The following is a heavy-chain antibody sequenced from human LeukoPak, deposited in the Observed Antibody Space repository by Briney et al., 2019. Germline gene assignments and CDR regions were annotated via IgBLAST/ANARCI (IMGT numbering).Heavy chain of an antibody. CDR3: VRKRPYSSSWQGFDY. V-gene: IGHV4-31*03. J-gene: IGHJ4*02. D-gene: IGHD6-13*01. CDR1: GGSISSGGYY. Sequence: SETLSLTCTVSGGSISSGGYYWSWIRQHPGKGLEWIGYIYYSGSTYYNPSLKSRVTISVDTSKNQFSLKLSSVTAADTAVYYCVRKRPYSSSWQGFDYWGQGTLVTVSS. CDR2: IYYSGST.